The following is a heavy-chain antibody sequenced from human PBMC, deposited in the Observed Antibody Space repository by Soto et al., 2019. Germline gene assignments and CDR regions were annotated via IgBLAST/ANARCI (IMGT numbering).Heavy chain of an antibody. D-gene: IGHD3-16*01. CDR2: IYYSGST. V-gene: IGHV4-59*01. CDR1: GGSISSYY. J-gene: IGHJ4*02. Sequence: QVQLQESGPGLVKPSETLSLTCTVSGGSISSYYWSWIRQPPGKGLEWIGYIYYSGSTNYNPSLKSRVTISVDTSKNQFSLKLSSVTAADTAVYYCARRWGANRDYWGQGTLVTVSS. CDR3: ARRWGANRDY.